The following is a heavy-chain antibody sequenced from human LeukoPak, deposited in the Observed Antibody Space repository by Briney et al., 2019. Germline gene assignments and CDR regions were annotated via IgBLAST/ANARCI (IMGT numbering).Heavy chain of an antibody. Sequence: GASVKVSCKASGYTFTGYYMHWVRQATGQGLEWMGWMNPNSGNTGYAQKFQGRVTMTRNTSISTAYMELSSLRSEDTAVYYCARGLQGGSYYRSEFDYWGQGTLVTVSS. J-gene: IGHJ4*02. CDR2: MNPNSGNT. D-gene: IGHD1-26*01. CDR1: GYTFTGYY. V-gene: IGHV1-8*02. CDR3: ARGLQGGSYYRSEFDY.